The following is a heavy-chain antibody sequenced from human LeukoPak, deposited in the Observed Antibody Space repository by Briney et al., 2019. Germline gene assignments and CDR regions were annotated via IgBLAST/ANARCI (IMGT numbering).Heavy chain of an antibody. V-gene: IGHV3-23*03. Sequence: PGGSLRLSCAASGFTFSSYAMSWVRQAPGKGLEWVSVIYSGGSTYYADSVKGRFTISRDNSKNTLYLQMNSLRAEDTAVYYCAKVPLGGGLFHDYWGQGTLVTVSS. J-gene: IGHJ4*02. CDR2: IYSGGST. CDR3: AKVPLGGGLFHDY. D-gene: IGHD3-22*01. CDR1: GFTFSSYA.